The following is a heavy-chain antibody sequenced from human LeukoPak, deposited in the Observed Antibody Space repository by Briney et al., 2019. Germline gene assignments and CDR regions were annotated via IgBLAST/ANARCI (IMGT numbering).Heavy chain of an antibody. Sequence: PGGSLRLSCAASGFTFSSYTMNWVRQAPGKGLEWVSSISSSSGYIYYAESVKGRFTISRDNARNSLYLQMNSLRAEDTAAYYCARVVVSSGSLDYWGQGTLVTVTS. J-gene: IGHJ4*02. CDR1: GFTFSSYT. V-gene: IGHV3-21*01. CDR2: ISSSSGYI. D-gene: IGHD3-10*01. CDR3: ARVVVSSGSLDY.